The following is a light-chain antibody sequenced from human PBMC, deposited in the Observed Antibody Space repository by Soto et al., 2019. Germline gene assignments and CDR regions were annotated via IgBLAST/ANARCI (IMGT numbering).Light chain of an antibody. V-gene: IGKV3-20*01. CDR2: DVS. CDR1: QSLRSSL. J-gene: IGKJ1*01. CDR3: QQYGSSPQM. Sequence: ETMMTQSPDTLSVSLGERATLSCRASQSLRSSLAWYQQKPGQAPRLLIYDVSNRATGIPDRFSGSGSGTDFTLAISRLEPEDSAVYYCQQYGSSPQMFGQGTKVDIK.